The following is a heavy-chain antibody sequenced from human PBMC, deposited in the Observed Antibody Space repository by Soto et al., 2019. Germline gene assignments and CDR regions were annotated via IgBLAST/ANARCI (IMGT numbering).Heavy chain of an antibody. V-gene: IGHV3-21*06. CDR1: GFIFTRYS. CDR3: ARDSEDLTSNFVY. CDR2: ISSTTNYI. J-gene: IGHJ4*02. Sequence: GGSLRLSCAASGFIFTRYSMNWVRQAPGKGLEWVSSISSTTNYIYYGDSMKGRFTISRDNAKNSLYLEMNSLRAEDTAVYYCARDSEDLTSNFVYWDQGTLVTVSS.